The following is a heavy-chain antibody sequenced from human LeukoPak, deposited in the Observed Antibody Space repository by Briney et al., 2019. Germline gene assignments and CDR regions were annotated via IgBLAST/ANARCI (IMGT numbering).Heavy chain of an antibody. J-gene: IGHJ4*02. CDR2: TSYDGSNK. CDR1: GFTFSSYA. CDR3: ARDGVIGELFMLFVDY. Sequence: GGSLRLSCAASGFTFSSYAMHWVRQAPGKGLEWVAVTSYDGSNKYYADSVKGRFTISRDNSKNTLYLQMNSLRAEDTAVYYCARDGVIGELFMLFVDYWGQGTLVTVSS. D-gene: IGHD3-10*01. V-gene: IGHV3-30-3*01.